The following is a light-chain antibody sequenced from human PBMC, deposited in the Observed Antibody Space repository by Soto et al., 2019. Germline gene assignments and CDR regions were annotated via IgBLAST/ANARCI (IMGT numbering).Light chain of an antibody. V-gene: IGKV1-5*03. J-gene: IGKJ1*01. CDR2: KAS. Sequence: DIQMTQSPSTLSASVGDRVRITCRASQGVSPWVAWYQQKPGKAPKLLIYKASDLESGVPSRFSGSGSGTEFTLTISSLQPDDFATYYCQHYNSYSEAFGQGTKVDIK. CDR3: QHYNSYSEA. CDR1: QGVSPW.